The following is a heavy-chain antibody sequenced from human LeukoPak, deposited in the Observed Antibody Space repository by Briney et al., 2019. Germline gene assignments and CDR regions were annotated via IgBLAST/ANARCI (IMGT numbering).Heavy chain of an antibody. CDR1: GGTLSRYP. D-gene: IGHD5-12*01. CDR3: GRGGYDSWCDP. Sequence: SVKLSRNASGGTLSRYPINCVRQAPRQGLEWVACIIPIFCTSNYAQKFQGTVTITADESTSTAYMELSSLRCEETAVYYCGRGGYDSWCDPWGQGTVVNVSS. J-gene: IGHJ5*02. V-gene: IGHV1-69*13. CDR2: IIPIFCTS.